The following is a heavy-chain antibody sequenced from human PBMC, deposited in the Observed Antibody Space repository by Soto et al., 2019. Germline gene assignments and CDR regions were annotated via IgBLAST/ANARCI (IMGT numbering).Heavy chain of an antibody. CDR3: ARGHISSTKNWLDP. CDR1: GYTCTSYH. V-gene: IGHV1-8*01. D-gene: IGHD6-6*01. CDR2: MNPNSGNT. J-gene: IGHJ5*02. Sequence: QVQLVQSGAEVKKPGASVKVSCKGSGYTCTSYHINWVRQATGQGLEWMGWMNPNSGNTGYAQTLQGRVTMTWDTSISTAYMELSSLRFEDTAMYYCARGHISSTKNWLDPWGQGTLVTVS.